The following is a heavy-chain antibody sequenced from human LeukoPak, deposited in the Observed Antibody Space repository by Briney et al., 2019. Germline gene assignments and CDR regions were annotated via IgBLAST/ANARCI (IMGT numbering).Heavy chain of an antibody. V-gene: IGHV3-53*01. Sequence: GGSLRLSCAASGFTFSTSWMSWVRQAPGKGLEWVSVIYGGGSTYYADSVKGRFTISRDTPKNTLYLQMNSLRVEDTAVYYCASWPVGWYGEDSWGQGTLVTVSS. CDR1: GFTFSTSW. J-gene: IGHJ4*02. D-gene: IGHD6-19*01. CDR2: IYGGGST. CDR3: ASWPVGWYGEDS.